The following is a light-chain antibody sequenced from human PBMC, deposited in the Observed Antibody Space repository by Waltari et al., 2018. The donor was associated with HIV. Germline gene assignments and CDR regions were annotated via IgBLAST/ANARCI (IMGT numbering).Light chain of an antibody. V-gene: IGLV2-14*01. CDR3: TSYTTSTTLI. CDR2: EVF. J-gene: IGLJ2*01. CDR1: GSDVGTSTY. Sequence: SALTQPASVSGSPGQSITISCSGTGSDVGTSTYVSRYQQHPGKAPKVLIYEVFNRPSGISNRFSGSKSGNTASLTVSGLRTEDEADYYCTSYTTSTTLIFGGGTTVTVL.